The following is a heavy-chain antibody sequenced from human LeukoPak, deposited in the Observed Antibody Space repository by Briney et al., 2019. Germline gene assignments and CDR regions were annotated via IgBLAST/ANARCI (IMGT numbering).Heavy chain of an antibody. V-gene: IGHV1-2*02. Sequence: ASVKVSCKASGYTFTGYYMHWVRQAPGQGLEWMGWINPNSGGTNYAQKFQGRVTMTRDTSISTAYMELSRLRSDATAVYSCARNRSVVVIEPDAFAIWGQGTMVTVSS. CDR3: ARNRSVVVIEPDAFAI. D-gene: IGHD2-21*01. CDR2: INPNSGGT. CDR1: GYTFTGYY. J-gene: IGHJ3*02.